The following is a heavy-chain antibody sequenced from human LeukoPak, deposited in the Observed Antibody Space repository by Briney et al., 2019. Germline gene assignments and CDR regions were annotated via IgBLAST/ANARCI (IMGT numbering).Heavy chain of an antibody. Sequence: PSETLSLTCTVSGGSISSYYWSWIRQPPGKGLEWIGYIYYSGSTNYNPSLKSRVTISVDTSKNQFSLKLSSVTAADTAVYYCASAPILGYCSGGSCYPGGYFDYRGQGTLVTVSS. J-gene: IGHJ4*02. CDR2: IYYSGST. CDR1: GGSISSYY. V-gene: IGHV4-59*01. CDR3: ASAPILGYCSGGSCYPGGYFDY. D-gene: IGHD2-15*01.